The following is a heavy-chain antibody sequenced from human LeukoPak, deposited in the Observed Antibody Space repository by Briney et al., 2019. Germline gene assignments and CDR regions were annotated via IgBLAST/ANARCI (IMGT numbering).Heavy chain of an antibody. CDR1: GFTFDDYA. CDR3: ANPGGYMGGY. J-gene: IGHJ4*02. CDR2: ITWNRDNI. Sequence: GGSLRLSCTVSGFTFDDYAMHWVRHTPGKGLEWVAGITWNRDNIGYGDSVKGRFTISRDNSKNTLYLQMNSLRAEDTAVYYCANPGGYMGGYWGQGTLVTVSS. V-gene: IGHV3-9*01. D-gene: IGHD1-26*01.